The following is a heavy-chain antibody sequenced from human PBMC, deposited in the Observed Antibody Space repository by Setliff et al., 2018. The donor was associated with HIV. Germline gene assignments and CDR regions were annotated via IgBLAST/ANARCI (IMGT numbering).Heavy chain of an antibody. CDR3: AKGAGSYGDYTFDY. CDR1: GASITSHY. D-gene: IGHD4-17*01. Sequence: SETLSLTCTVSGASITSHYWSWIRQSPGRELEWIGYIYSTGSTNYNPSLQSRVSISMDASKNKFSLKVTSVTSADTAVYYCAKGAGSYGDYTFDYWGQGNLVTVSS. CDR2: IYSTGST. J-gene: IGHJ4*02. V-gene: IGHV4-59*11.